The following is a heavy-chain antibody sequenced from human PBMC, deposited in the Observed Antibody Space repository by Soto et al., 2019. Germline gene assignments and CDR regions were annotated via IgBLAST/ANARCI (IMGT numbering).Heavy chain of an antibody. CDR3: ARGSPQDYDFWSGYYDYYYYYGTDV. D-gene: IGHD3-3*01. J-gene: IGHJ6*04. CDR1: GGSFSGYY. Sequence: PSETLSLTCAVYGGSFSGYYWSWIRQPPGKGLEWIGEINHSGSTNYNPSLKSRVTISVDTSKNQFSLKLSSVTAADTAVYYCARGSPQDYDFWSGYYDYYYYYGTDVWGKGTTVTVSS. CDR2: INHSGST. V-gene: IGHV4-34*01.